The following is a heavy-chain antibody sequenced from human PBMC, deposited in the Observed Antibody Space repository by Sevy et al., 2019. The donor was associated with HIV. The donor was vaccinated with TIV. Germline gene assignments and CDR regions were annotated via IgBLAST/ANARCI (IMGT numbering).Heavy chain of an antibody. CDR3: ARGGDGVVPSPRIGLGPWTKYWYFDL. CDR1: GGSFSGYS. J-gene: IGHJ2*01. Sequence: SETLSLTCAVSGGSFSGYSWDWIRQPPGKGLEWIGEVNHSGSTNYNPSLKSRVTISVDTSKNQFSLKLNFVTAADTTVYYCARGGDGVVPSPRIGLGPWTKYWYFDLWGRGTLVTVSS. CDR2: VNHSGST. D-gene: IGHD3-3*01. V-gene: IGHV4-34*01.